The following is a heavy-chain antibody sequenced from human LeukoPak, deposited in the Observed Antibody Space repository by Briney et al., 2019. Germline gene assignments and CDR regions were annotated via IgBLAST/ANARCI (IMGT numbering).Heavy chain of an antibody. Sequence: PGRCLRLSCAASGFTLSNAWISWVRQAPGMGLEWVGRIKSKTDGGTTDYAAPVKGRYTISRDDSKNTLYLQMHSLKTEATTVYYCTTLPRGEYAYFDYWGQGTLVTVSS. CDR3: TTLPRGEYAYFDY. CDR1: GFTLSNAW. D-gene: IGHD4-17*01. CDR2: IKSKTDGGTT. J-gene: IGHJ4*02. V-gene: IGHV3-15*01.